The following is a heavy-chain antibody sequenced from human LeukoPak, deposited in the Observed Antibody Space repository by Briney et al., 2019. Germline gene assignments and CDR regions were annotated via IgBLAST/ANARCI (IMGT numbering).Heavy chain of an antibody. CDR2: ISSSSSYI. D-gene: IGHD6-6*01. Sequence: GGSLRLSCAASGFTFSSDSMNWVRQAPGKGLEWVSSISSSSSYIYYAGSVKGRFTISRDNAKNSLYLQMNSLRAEDTAVYYCARGSLASEYSSRDYYYGMDVWGQGTTVTVSS. CDR3: ARGSLASEYSSRDYYYGMDV. V-gene: IGHV3-21*01. J-gene: IGHJ6*02. CDR1: GFTFSSDS.